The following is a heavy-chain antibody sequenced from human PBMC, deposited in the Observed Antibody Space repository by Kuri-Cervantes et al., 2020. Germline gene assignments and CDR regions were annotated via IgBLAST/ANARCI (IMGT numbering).Heavy chain of an antibody. J-gene: IGHJ4*02. CDR3: ARDVGCSGGSCYSPEMYYFDY. CDR1: GFTFSDSW. Sequence: GGSLRLSCAASGFTFSDSWMDWIRLAPGKGLEWVAVISYDGSNKYYADSVKGRFTISRDNSKNTLYLQMNSLRAEDTAVYYCARDVGCSGGSCYSPEMYYFDYWGQGTLVTVSS. D-gene: IGHD2-15*01. V-gene: IGHV3-30*03. CDR2: ISYDGSNK.